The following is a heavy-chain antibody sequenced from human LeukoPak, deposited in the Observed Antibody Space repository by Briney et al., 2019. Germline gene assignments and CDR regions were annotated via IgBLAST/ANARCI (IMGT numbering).Heavy chain of an antibody. Sequence: ASVKVSCKASGYSFTTYGVHWVRQAPGQGRGWMGWICAYNGNTKYAQKFQGRVTMTTDTSTSTAYMELRSLRSDDTAVYYCARDSVAVRPGWFDPWGQGTLVTVSS. D-gene: IGHD6-6*01. J-gene: IGHJ5*02. CDR3: ARDSVAVRPGWFDP. CDR1: GYSFTTYG. V-gene: IGHV1-18*01. CDR2: ICAYNGNT.